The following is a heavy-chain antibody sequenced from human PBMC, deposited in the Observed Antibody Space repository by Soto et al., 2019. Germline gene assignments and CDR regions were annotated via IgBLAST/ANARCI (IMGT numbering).Heavy chain of an antibody. V-gene: IGHV2-5*02. CDR2: IYRDDDK. J-gene: IGHJ4*02. D-gene: IGHD6-19*01. CDR1: GFSLMTNGVG. CDR3: AHTAPSGPHRETFNY. Sequence: QITLKESGPTLVKPTQTLTLTCTVSGFSLMTNGVGVGWFRQPPGQALEWLALIYRDDDKRYRPSLKSRVTITKDSSKNQVVLTMTNMDPVDTATYYCAHTAPSGPHRETFNYWGQGTLVTVS.